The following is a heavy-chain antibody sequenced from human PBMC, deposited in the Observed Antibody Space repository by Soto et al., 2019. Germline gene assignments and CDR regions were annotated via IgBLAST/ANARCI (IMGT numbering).Heavy chain of an antibody. J-gene: IGHJ2*01. V-gene: IGHV1-69*12. Sequence: QVQLVQSGAEVKKPGSSVTVSCKASGGTFSSYTISWVRQAPGQGLEWMGGIIPIFGTANYAQKFQGRVTITADESTGTAYMESSSLRSEDTAVYYCARGNHRWLQLWYFDLWGRGTLVTVSS. CDR3: ARGNHRWLQLWYFDL. CDR1: GGTFSSYT. D-gene: IGHD5-12*01. CDR2: IIPIFGTA.